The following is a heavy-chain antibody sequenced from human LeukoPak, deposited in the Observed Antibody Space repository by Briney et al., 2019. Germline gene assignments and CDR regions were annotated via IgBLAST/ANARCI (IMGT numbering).Heavy chain of an antibody. CDR1: GFTFSSYA. CDR3: ASPPRTYYDFWSGYYPHYYYYGMDV. Sequence: GGSLRLSCAASGFTFSSYAMHWVRQAPGKGLEWVAVISYDGSNKYYADSVKGRFTIPRDNSKNTLYLQMNSLRAEDTAVYYCASPPRTYYDFWSGYYPHYYYYGMDVWGQGTTVTVSS. V-gene: IGHV3-30-3*01. J-gene: IGHJ6*02. CDR2: ISYDGSNK. D-gene: IGHD3-3*01.